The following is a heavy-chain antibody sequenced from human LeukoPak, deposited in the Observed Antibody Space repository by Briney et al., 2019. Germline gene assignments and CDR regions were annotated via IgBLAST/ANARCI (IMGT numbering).Heavy chain of an antibody. CDR3: ARGRRDGYNLGY. CDR1: GFNVTTNY. V-gene: IGHV3-53*01. Sequence: GGSLRLSCAASGFNVTTNYMSWVRQAPGKGLEWVSVIYSGGTTYYADSVKGRFTISRDTSKNTLPLQMNSLRAEDTAVYYCARGRRDGYNLGYWGQGTLVAVSS. J-gene: IGHJ4*02. CDR2: IYSGGTT. D-gene: IGHD5-24*01.